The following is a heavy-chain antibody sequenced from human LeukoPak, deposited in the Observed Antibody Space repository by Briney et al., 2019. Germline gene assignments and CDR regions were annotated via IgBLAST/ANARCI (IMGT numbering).Heavy chain of an antibody. CDR2: IYYSGST. CDR1: GGSISSYY. CDR3: ARDRGSSGLDY. Sequence: KPSETLSLTCTVSGGSISSYYWSWIRQPPGKGLERIGYIYYSGSTNYNPSLKSRVTISVDTSKNQFSLKLSSVTAADTAVYYCARDRGSSGLDYWGQGTLVTVSS. D-gene: IGHD6-6*01. V-gene: IGHV4-59*01. J-gene: IGHJ4*02.